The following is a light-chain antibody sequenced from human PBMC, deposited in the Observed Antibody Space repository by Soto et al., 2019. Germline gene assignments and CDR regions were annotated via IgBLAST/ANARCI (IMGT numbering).Light chain of an antibody. V-gene: IGLV1-51*01. CDR3: GTSDSSRDTVV. CDR1: SSNIGGNY. CDR2: DNY. Sequence: QSVLAQPPSISAAPGQKVTISCSGSSSNIGGNYVSWYQHVPRTAPKLLIYDNYKRASGSPHRFSASKSGTSATVGITGLETGDEADYYCGTSDSSRDTVVFSGGTKLTVL. J-gene: IGLJ2*01.